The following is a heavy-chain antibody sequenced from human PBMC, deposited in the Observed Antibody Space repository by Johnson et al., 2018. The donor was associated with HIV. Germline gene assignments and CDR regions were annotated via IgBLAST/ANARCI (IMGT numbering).Heavy chain of an antibody. V-gene: IGHV3-9*01. Sequence: VQLVESGGGLVKPGRSLRLSCVASGFTFDDYAMHWVRQAPGRGLEWVSGITWNSGEIDYADSVEGRFTISRDNTKNSLYLQMNSLRAEDTALYYCAKVKSWGLDAFDIWGQGTMVTVSS. J-gene: IGHJ3*02. CDR2: ITWNSGEI. CDR1: GFTFDDYA. D-gene: IGHD7-27*01. CDR3: AKVKSWGLDAFDI.